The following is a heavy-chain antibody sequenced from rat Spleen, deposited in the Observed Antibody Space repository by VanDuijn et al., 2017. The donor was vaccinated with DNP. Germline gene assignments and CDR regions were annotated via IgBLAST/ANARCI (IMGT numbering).Heavy chain of an antibody. J-gene: IGHJ4*01. CDR1: GYSITSSYR. D-gene: IGHD1-4*01. CDR3: ARWPGYNPPYAMDA. CDR2: INSAGTT. Sequence: EVQLQESGPGLVTPSQSLSLICSVTGYSITSSYRWSWIRKFPGNKLEWMGSINSAGTTKYNPSLKSRISITRDTSKNQVFLQVNSVTTEDTATYHCARWPGYNPPYAMDAWGQGTSVTVSS. V-gene: IGHV3-3*01.